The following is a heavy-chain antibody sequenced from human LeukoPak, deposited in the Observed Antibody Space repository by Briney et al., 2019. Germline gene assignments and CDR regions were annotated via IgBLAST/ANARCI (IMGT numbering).Heavy chain of an antibody. J-gene: IGHJ4*02. CDR3: AKDHRGYSYGYPADY. D-gene: IGHD5-18*01. CDR2: ISGSGGST. V-gene: IGHV3-23*01. CDR1: GFTFSSYG. Sequence: GGSLRLSCAASGFTFSSYGMSWVRQAPGKGLEWVSTISGSGGSTYYADSVKGRFTISRDNSKNTLYLQMNSLRAEDTAVYYCAKDHRGYSYGYPADYWGQGTPVTVSS.